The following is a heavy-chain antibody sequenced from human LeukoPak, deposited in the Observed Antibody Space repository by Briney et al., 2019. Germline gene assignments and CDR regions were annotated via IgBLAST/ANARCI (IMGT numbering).Heavy chain of an antibody. CDR2: IKEDGSEK. CDR1: GFTFSRYW. V-gene: IGHV3-7*05. Sequence: PGGSLRLSCTASGFTFSRYWMSWVRQVPAKGQEWVANIKEDGSEKYYVDSVKGRFTISRDSAMDSLYLQMISLRAEDTAVYYCARDANWASDYWGQGAVVSVS. CDR3: ARDANWASDY. J-gene: IGHJ4*02. D-gene: IGHD7-27*01.